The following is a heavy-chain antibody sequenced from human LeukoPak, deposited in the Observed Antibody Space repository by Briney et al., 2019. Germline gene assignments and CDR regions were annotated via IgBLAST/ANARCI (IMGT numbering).Heavy chain of an antibody. CDR3: AKDSYGDYSHFDY. D-gene: IGHD4-17*01. CDR1: GFTFSSYG. V-gene: IGHV3-23*01. J-gene: IGHJ4*02. CDR2: ISGSGGST. Sequence: GGSLRLSCAASGFTFSSYGMSWVRQAPGKGLEWVSGISGSGGSTYYADSVKGRFTISRDNSKNTLYLQMNSLRAEDTAVYYCAKDSYGDYSHFDYWGQGTLVTVSS.